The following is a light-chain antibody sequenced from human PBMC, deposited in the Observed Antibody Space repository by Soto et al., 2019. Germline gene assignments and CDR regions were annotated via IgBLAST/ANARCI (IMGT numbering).Light chain of an antibody. CDR2: DAS. V-gene: IGKV1-33*01. J-gene: IGKJ4*01. Sequence: DIQMTQSPSSLSASVGDRVTITCQASQDISNYLNWYQQKSGKAPKLLIYDASNLEIGVPSRFSGSGSATDFTFTISSLQPEDIATYYCQQYDALPTFCGGTKVEIK. CDR1: QDISNY. CDR3: QQYDALPT.